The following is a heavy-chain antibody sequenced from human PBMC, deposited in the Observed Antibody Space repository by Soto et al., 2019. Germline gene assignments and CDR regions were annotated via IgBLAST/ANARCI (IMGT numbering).Heavy chain of an antibody. CDR1: GFTFSSYG. Sequence: GGSLRLSCAASGFTFSSYGMHWVRQAPGKGLEWVAVISYDGSNKYYADSVKGRFTISRDNSKNTLYLQMNSLRAEDTAVYYCAKVAIHQDYGDFFDYWGQGTLVTVSS. CDR3: AKVAIHQDYGDFFDY. CDR2: ISYDGSNK. D-gene: IGHD4-17*01. J-gene: IGHJ4*02. V-gene: IGHV3-30*18.